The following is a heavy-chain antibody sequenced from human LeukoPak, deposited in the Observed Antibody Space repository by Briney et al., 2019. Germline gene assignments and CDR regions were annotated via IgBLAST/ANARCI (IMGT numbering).Heavy chain of an antibody. CDR1: GGSISSSNW. D-gene: IGHD4-17*01. CDR3: ARGHYGDYLAYYFDY. Sequence: SETLSLTCAVSGGSISSSNWWSWVRQPPGKGLEWIGEIYHSGSTNYNPSLKSRVTISVDKSKNQFSLKLSSVTAADTAVYYCARGHYGDYLAYYFDYWGQGTLVTVSA. CDR2: IYHSGST. V-gene: IGHV4-4*02. J-gene: IGHJ4*02.